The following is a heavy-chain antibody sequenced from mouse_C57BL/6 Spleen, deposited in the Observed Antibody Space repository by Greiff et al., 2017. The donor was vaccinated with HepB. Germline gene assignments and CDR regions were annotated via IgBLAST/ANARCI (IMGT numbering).Heavy chain of an antibody. CDR3: TTADGTWYFDV. Sequence: EVKLMESGAELVRPGASVKLSCTASGFNIKDDYMHWVKQRPEQGLEWIGWIDPENGDTEYASKFQDKATITADTSSNTAYLQLSSLTSEDTAVYYCTTADGTWYFDVWGTGTTVTVSS. CDR2: IDPENGDT. CDR1: GFNIKDDY. J-gene: IGHJ1*03. V-gene: IGHV14-4*01. D-gene: IGHD2-3*01.